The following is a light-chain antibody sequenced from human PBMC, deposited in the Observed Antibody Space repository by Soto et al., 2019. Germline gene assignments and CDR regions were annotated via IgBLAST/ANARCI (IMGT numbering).Light chain of an antibody. CDR2: DAS. J-gene: IGKJ2*01. V-gene: IGKV1-13*02. Sequence: AIQLTQSPSSLSASVGDRVTITCRASQGISSALAWYQQKTGKAPKLLIYDASSLESGVPSRFSGSESGTDCTRIIRSLQPEDFATYYCQHFNSYPPLYSFGQGTTLEIK. CDR3: QHFNSYPPLYS. CDR1: QGISSA.